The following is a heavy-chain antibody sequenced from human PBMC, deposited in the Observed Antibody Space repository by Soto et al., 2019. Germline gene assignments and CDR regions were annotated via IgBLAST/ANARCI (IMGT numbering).Heavy chain of an antibody. J-gene: IGHJ4*02. CDR3: ARGTAQPYYFDS. CDR1: GGSINNGGYS. Sequence: PSETLSLTCAVSGGSINNGGYSWSWIRQPPGKGLEWIGNIFHSGSTYYNPSLKSRVTMSVDTSKNQFSLDLSSVTAADTAVYYCARGTAQPYYFDSWGQGTLVTVSS. CDR2: IFHSGST. V-gene: IGHV4-30-2*01.